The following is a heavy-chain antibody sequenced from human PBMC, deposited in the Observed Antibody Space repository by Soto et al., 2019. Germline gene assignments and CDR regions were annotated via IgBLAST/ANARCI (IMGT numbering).Heavy chain of an antibody. Sequence: QVQLVQSGPEVKKTGTSVKVSCKASGGSFSSRAISWVRQAPGQGLEWMGGIIPVFGRVNYAEKFQDRVTITADESTGTEYMELSSLQSEDTALYYCANSRGGTFLGYHGMDIWGQGTTVSVSS. CDR3: ANSRGGTFLGYHGMDI. J-gene: IGHJ6*02. CDR1: GGSFSSRA. V-gene: IGHV1-69*01. CDR2: IIPVFGRV. D-gene: IGHD3-16*01.